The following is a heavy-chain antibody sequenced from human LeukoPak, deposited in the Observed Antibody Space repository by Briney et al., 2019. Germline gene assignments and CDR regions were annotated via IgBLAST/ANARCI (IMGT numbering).Heavy chain of an antibody. V-gene: IGHV4-38-2*02. Sequence: SETLSLTCTVSGYSISSGYYWGWIRQPPGKGLEWIGSIYHSGRTFYNPSLKSRVTISVDTSKNQFSLKLTSVTAADTAVYYCARLHLPATRFDYWGQGTLVTGSS. CDR1: GYSISSGYY. CDR2: IYHSGRT. J-gene: IGHJ4*02. CDR3: ARLHLPATRFDY. D-gene: IGHD5-24*01.